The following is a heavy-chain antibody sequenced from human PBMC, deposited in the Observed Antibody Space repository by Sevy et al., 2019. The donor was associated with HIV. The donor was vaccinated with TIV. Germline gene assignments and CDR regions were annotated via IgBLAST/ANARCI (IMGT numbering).Heavy chain of an antibody. CDR1: GYTFTSYG. CDR3: ARTTIFGVVKDLDY. Sequence: ASVKVSCKASGYTFTSYGISWVRQAPGQGLEWMGWISAYNANTNYAQKLQVRVTMTTDTSTSTAYMELRSLRSDDTAVYYCARTTIFGVVKDLDYWGQGTLVTVSS. D-gene: IGHD3-3*01. V-gene: IGHV1-18*04. J-gene: IGHJ4*02. CDR2: ISAYNANT.